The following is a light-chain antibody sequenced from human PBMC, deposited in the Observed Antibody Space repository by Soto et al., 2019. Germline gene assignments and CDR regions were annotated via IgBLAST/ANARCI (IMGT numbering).Light chain of an antibody. J-gene: IGKJ3*01. V-gene: IGKV1-33*01. Sequence: DIQMTQSPSSLSASVGARVSITCQASQDIRTSLSWFEQKPGRAPKLLIYGASYLETGLPSRFRGSGSGTDFTFTISSLQPEDIGTYYCQHYDTLPPFTFGPGTKVDIK. CDR2: GAS. CDR1: QDIRTS. CDR3: QHYDTLPPFT.